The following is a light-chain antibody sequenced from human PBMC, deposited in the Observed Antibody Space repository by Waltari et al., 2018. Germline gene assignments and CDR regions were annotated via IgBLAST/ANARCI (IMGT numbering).Light chain of an antibody. Sequence: EIVLPQSPATLPLSPGARATLPRRTSQSVGTSLAWYQHIPGQAPRLLIYDASNRASNISPRFSGSGSGTDFSLTISGLDPEDYAVYYCQQGVTFGGGTRVEIK. CDR3: QQGVT. J-gene: IGKJ4*01. CDR2: DAS. CDR1: QSVGTS. V-gene: IGKV3-11*01.